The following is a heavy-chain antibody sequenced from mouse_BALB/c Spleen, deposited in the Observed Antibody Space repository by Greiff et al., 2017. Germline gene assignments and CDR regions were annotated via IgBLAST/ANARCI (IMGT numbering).Heavy chain of an antibody. V-gene: IGHV1-54*01. D-gene: IGHD2-2*01. J-gene: IGHJ2*01. Sequence: QVQLQQSGAELVRPGTSVKVSCKASGYAFTNYLIEWVKQRPGQGLEWIGVINPGSGGTNYNEKFKGKATLTVDKSSSTAFMHLNSLTSEDSAVYYCARGVVTTLLDYWGQGTTLTVSS. CDR1: GYAFTNYL. CDR3: ARGVVTTLLDY. CDR2: INPGSGGT.